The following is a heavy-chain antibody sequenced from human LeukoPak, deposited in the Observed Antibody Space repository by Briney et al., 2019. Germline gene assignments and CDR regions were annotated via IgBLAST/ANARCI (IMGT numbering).Heavy chain of an antibody. V-gene: IGHV4-59*01. CDR2: IYYSGST. CDR3: AREDGYYYSHFDY. Sequence: SETLSLTCTVSGGSISSYYWSWIRQPPGKGLEWIGYIYYSGSTNYNPSLKSRVTISVDTSKNQFSLKLSSVTAADTAVYYCAREDGYYYSHFDYWGQGTLVTVSS. D-gene: IGHD3-22*01. J-gene: IGHJ4*02. CDR1: GGSISSYY.